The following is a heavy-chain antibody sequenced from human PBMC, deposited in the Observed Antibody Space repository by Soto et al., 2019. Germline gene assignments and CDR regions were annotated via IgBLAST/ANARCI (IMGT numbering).Heavy chain of an antibody. Sequence: QVQLQQWGAGLLKPSETLSLTCAVYGGSFSGYYWSWIRQPPGKGLEWIGEINHSGSTNYNPSLKSRVTISVDTSKNQFSLELSSVTAADTAVYYCARVRGYCSGGSCLRWFDPWGQGTLVTVSS. J-gene: IGHJ5*02. CDR3: ARVRGYCSGGSCLRWFDP. V-gene: IGHV4-34*01. D-gene: IGHD2-15*01. CDR1: GGSFSGYY. CDR2: INHSGST.